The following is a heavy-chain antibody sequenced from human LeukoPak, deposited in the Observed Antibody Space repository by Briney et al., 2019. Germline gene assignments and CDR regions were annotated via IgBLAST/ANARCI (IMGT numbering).Heavy chain of an antibody. CDR1: GGSISSYY. Sequence: SETLSLTCTVSGGSISSYYWSWIRQPAGKGLEWIGRIYTSGSTNYNPSLKSRVTMSVNTSKNQFSLQLTSVTAADTAVYYCARDDYRGVTNFDPWGQGTLVTVSS. CDR3: ARDDYRGVTNFDP. CDR2: IYTSGST. D-gene: IGHD3-10*01. J-gene: IGHJ5*02. V-gene: IGHV4-4*07.